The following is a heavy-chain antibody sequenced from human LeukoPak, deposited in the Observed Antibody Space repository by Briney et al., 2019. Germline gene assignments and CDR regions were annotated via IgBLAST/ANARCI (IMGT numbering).Heavy chain of an antibody. CDR2: SSGSGGST. CDR1: GFTFSSYA. J-gene: IGHJ6*03. V-gene: IGHV3-23*01. CDR3: AKVLYCSSTSCSHYYYYMDV. D-gene: IGHD2-2*01. Sequence: GGSLRLSCSASGFTFSSYAMSWVRQAPGKGLEWVSASSGSGGSTYYADSVKGRFTISRDNSKNTLYLQMNSLRAEDTAVYYCAKVLYCSSTSCSHYYYYMDVWGKGTTVTVSS.